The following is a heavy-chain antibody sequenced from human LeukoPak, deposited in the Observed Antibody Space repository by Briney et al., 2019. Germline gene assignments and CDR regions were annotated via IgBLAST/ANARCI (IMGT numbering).Heavy chain of an antibody. CDR2: ISYDGSNK. CDR3: ARDTAAAGRFDY. CDR1: GFTFSSYA. J-gene: IGHJ4*02. Sequence: GGSLRLSCAASGFTFSSYAMHWVRQAPGKGLESVAVISYDGSNKYYADSVKGRFTISRDNSKNTLYLRMNSLRAEDTAVYYCARDTAAAGRFDYWGQGTLVTVSS. D-gene: IGHD6-13*01. V-gene: IGHV3-30*04.